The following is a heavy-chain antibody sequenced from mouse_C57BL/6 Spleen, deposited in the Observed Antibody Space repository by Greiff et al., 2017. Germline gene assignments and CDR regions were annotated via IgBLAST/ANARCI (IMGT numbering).Heavy chain of an antibody. V-gene: IGHV2-4*01. Sequence: VQRVESGPGLVQPSQSLSITCTVSGFSLTSYGVHWVRQPPGKGLEWLGVIWSGGSTDYNAAFISRLSISKDNSKSQVFFKMNSLQADDTAIYYCAKNGMITWAMDYWGQGTSVTVSS. CDR1: GFSLTSYG. CDR3: AKNGMITWAMDY. J-gene: IGHJ4*01. CDR2: IWSGGST. D-gene: IGHD2-4*01.